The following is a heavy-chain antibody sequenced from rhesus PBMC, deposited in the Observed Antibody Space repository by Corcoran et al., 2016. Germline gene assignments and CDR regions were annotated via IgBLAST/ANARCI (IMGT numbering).Heavy chain of an antibody. CDR2: IYVSSTST. D-gene: IGHD2-39*01. CDR1: GGSISSSHW. V-gene: IGHV4-93*01. Sequence: QVQLQESGPAVVKPSETLSLTCAVSGGSISSSHWWSWIRQSPGKGLEWIGGIYVSSTSTNYNPSLKSRVTMSKDTSKNQFSLKLSSVTAADTAVYYCARGSRYFDYWGQGVLVTVSS. CDR3: ARGSRYFDY. J-gene: IGHJ4*01.